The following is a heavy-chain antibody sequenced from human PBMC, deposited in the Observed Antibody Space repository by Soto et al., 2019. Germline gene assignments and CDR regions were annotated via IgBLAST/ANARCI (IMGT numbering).Heavy chain of an antibody. CDR2: VYHSGAT. Sequence: TLSLTCTVSGASISNRYWSWIRQSPGKGPEWIGYVYHSGATNYNPSLETRVAISLDSSKNEFSLKLNSVTAADTAVYYCATWYGVFDYWSQGTLVTVSS. V-gene: IGHV4-59*11. J-gene: IGHJ4*02. CDR1: GASISNRY. CDR3: ATWYGVFDY. D-gene: IGHD6-13*01.